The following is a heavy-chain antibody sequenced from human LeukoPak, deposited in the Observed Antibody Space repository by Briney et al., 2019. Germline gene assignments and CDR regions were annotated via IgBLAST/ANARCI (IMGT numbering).Heavy chain of an antibody. CDR1: GFTFSTYN. J-gene: IGHJ6*02. CDR2: ITSSSSYI. CDR3: ARASGYYSDGMDV. V-gene: IGHV3-21*01. Sequence: GGCLRLSCAASGFTFSTYNMNWGRHAPGKGLEWVSSITSSSSYIYYTDSLKGRFTISRDDAKNSLYLQMSSLRAEDTAVYYCARASGYYSDGMDVWGRGTTVTVSS. D-gene: IGHD5-12*01.